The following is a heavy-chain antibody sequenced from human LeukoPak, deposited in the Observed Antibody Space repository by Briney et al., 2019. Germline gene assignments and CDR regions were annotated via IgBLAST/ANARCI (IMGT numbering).Heavy chain of an antibody. D-gene: IGHD3-10*01. CDR3: AKDRSGSYYSHDFDY. CDR1: GFTFDDYA. Sequence: PGRSLRLSCAASGFTFDDYAMHWVRQAPGKGLEWVAFIRYDGSNEDYADSVKGRFTISRDNSKNTLYVQMNSLRAEDTAVYYCAKDRSGSYYSHDFDYWGQGTLVTVSS. V-gene: IGHV3-30*02. J-gene: IGHJ4*02. CDR2: IRYDGSNE.